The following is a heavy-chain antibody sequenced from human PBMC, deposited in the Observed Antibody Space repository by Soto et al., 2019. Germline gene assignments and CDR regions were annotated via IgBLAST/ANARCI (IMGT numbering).Heavy chain of an antibody. CDR2: ISWNSGSI. D-gene: IGHD5-18*01. CDR1: GFTFDDYA. Sequence: GGSLRLSCTASGFTFDDYAMHWVRQAPGKGLEWVSGISWNSGSIGYADSVKGRFTISRDNAKNSLYLQMNSLRAEDTALYYCTKDIESYGHGGHFEYWGQGTLVTVSS. V-gene: IGHV3-9*01. J-gene: IGHJ4*02. CDR3: TKDIESYGHGGHFEY.